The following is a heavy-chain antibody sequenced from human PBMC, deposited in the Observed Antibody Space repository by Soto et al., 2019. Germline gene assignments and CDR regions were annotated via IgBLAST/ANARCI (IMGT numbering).Heavy chain of an antibody. CDR3: ARSYSNYKNNWFDP. J-gene: IGHJ5*02. CDR1: GGSISSGGYY. Sequence: PSETLSLTCTVSGGSISSGGYYWSWIRQHPGKGLEWIGYIYYSGSTYYNPSLKSRVTISVDTSKNQFSLKLSSVTAADTAVYYCARSYSNYKNNWFDPWGQGTLVTVSS. V-gene: IGHV4-31*03. CDR2: IYYSGST. D-gene: IGHD4-4*01.